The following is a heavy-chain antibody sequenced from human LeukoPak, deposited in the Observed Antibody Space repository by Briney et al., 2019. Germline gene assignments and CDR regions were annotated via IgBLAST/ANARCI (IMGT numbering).Heavy chain of an antibody. CDR2: IYYSGST. CDR1: GGSISSSSYY. V-gene: IGHV4-39*07. J-gene: IGHJ4*02. Sequence: SETLSLTCTVSGGSISSSSYYWGWIRQPPGKGLEWIGSIYYSGSTYYNPSLKSRVTISVDTSKNQFSLKLSSVTAADTAVYYRARARDGYNYWGQGTLVTVSS. D-gene: IGHD5-24*01. CDR3: ARARDGYNY.